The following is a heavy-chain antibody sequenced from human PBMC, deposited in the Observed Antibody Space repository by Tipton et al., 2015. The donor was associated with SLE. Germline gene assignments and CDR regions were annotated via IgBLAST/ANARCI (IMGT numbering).Heavy chain of an antibody. V-gene: IGHV3-30*19. J-gene: IGHJ6*02. CDR3: AKQAKGADGYGYTHYAMDV. Sequence: SLRLSRAASGFSFSYFGMHWVRQAPGKGLDWVTVIAYGGVNKYYADSVKGRFTISRDDSKNEVDLQMNSLRVEDTAVYYCAKQAKGADGYGYTHYAMDVWGQGTTVTVS. D-gene: IGHD5-18*01. CDR2: IAYGGVNK. CDR1: GFSFSYFG.